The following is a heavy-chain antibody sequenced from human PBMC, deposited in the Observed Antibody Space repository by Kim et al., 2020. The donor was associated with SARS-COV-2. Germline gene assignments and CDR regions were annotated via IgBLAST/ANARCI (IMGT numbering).Heavy chain of an antibody. Sequence: SETLSLTCTVSGGSISGFYWTWIRQPPGKGLEWIGYIYNSGSTNYNPSLKSRVTISSDTSKNQFSLKLNSVTAADTAVYYCARSTPLTWLSSGWSGHFFGYWGQGTLVPVSS. D-gene: IGHD6-19*01. CDR2: IYNSGST. V-gene: IGHV4-59*01. J-gene: IGHJ4*02. CDR3: ARSTPLTWLSSGWSGHFFGY. CDR1: GGSISGFY.